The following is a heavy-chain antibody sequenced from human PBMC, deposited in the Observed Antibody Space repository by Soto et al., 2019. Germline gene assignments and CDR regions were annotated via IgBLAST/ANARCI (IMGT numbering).Heavy chain of an antibody. V-gene: IGHV3-21*01. CDR2: ISSSSSYI. D-gene: IGHD6-13*01. CDR3: ARDEIGDSSNL. J-gene: IGHJ5*02. Sequence: GGSLRLSCAASGFTFSSYSMNWVRQAPGKGLEWVSSISSSSSYIYCADSVKGRFTISRDNAKNSLYLQMNSLRAEDTAVYYCARDEIGDSSNLWGQGTLVTVSS. CDR1: GFTFSSYS.